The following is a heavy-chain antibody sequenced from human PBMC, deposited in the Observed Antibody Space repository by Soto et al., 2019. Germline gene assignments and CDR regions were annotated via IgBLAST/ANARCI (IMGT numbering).Heavy chain of an antibody. CDR1: GYTFTGYY. CDR3: ARSRVSNDYFDY. CDR2: INPNSGGT. J-gene: IGHJ4*02. V-gene: IGHV1-2*04. Sequence: ASVNVSCKASGYTFTGYYMHWVRQAPGQGLEWMGWINPNSGGTNYAQKFQGWVTMTRDTSISTAYMELSRLRSDDTAVYYCARSRVSNDYFDYWGQGTLVTVSS. D-gene: IGHD6-13*01.